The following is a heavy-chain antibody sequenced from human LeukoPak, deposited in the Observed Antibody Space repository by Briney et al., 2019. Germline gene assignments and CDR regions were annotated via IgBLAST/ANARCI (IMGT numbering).Heavy chain of an antibody. CDR2: ISSDGTTT. D-gene: IGHD1-26*01. Sequence: GGSLRLSCAASGFPFSGNAMHWVRQAPGKGLEWVAMISSDGTTTHYGDSVKGRFTVSRNNSKSTLYLQMSSLRLEDTAVYYCAREEEWELPDYWGQGTLVTVSS. J-gene: IGHJ4*02. CDR1: GFPFSGNA. CDR3: AREEEWELPDY. V-gene: IGHV3-30-3*01.